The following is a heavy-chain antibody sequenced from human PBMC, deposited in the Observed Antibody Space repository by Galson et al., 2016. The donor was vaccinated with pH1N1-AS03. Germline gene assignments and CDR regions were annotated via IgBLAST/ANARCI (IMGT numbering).Heavy chain of an antibody. V-gene: IGHV1-69*13. Sequence: SVKVSCKASGGTFNNFAISWVRQAPGQGLEWLGRIILVFGTTNYAQKFQGRVMITADESTSTAYMELSSLRFDDTAVYYCAGYHGVGNGAFDIWGQGTMVTVSS. CDR2: IILVFGTT. D-gene: IGHD3-10*01. J-gene: IGHJ3*02. CDR1: GGTFNNFA. CDR3: AGYHGVGNGAFDI.